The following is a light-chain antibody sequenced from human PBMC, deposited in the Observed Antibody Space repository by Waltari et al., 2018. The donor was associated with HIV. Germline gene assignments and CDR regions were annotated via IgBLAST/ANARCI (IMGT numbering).Light chain of an antibody. CDR3: CSYAGSGLV. CDR2: EVT. CDR1: SSEVGAYTL. J-gene: IGLJ3*02. V-gene: IGLV2-23*02. Sequence: QSALPQSASVAGSPGPSITISRTGTSSEVGAYTLVSWYQQHPGEVPKPLIYEVTKRPSGVSTRFSGSKSGNTASLTISGLQAEDEADYFCCSYAGSGLVFGGGTKLTVL.